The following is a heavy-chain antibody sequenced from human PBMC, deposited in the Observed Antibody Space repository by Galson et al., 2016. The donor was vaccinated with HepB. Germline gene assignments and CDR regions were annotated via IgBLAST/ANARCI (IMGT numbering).Heavy chain of an antibody. CDR3: ARPALRYLDSVSHHPGENAFHI. V-gene: IGHV4-39*01. Sequence: ATLSPTCTVSGASISSSSYFWGWIRQTPGKGLAWIGGIYYSGTTYYNASLKSRASISVDTSKNQFSLKLTSVTAADTAVYYCARPALRYLDSVSHHPGENAFHIWGQGTMVTVSS. CDR2: IYYSGTT. D-gene: IGHD3-9*01. CDR1: GASISSSSYF. J-gene: IGHJ3*02.